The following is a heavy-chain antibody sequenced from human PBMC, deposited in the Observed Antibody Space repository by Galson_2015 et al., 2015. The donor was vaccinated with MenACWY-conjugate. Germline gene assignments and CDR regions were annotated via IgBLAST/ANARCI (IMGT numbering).Heavy chain of an antibody. CDR1: GFTFSAYY. V-gene: IGHV3-11*06. J-gene: IGHJ6*02. CDR2: ISSTNRDT. D-gene: IGHD3-3*01. Sequence: SLRLACAAPGFTFSAYYMSWLRHTPGKGLEWISYISSTNRDTNYAESVRGRFTISRDNAKNLLYLQMNSLRAEDTAVYYCARGVVTILGVVLYGMDVWGQGTTVTVSS. CDR3: ARGVVTILGVVLYGMDV.